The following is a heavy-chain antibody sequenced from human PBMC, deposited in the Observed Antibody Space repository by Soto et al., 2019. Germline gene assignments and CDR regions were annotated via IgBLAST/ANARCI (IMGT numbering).Heavy chain of an antibody. J-gene: IGHJ4*02. Sequence: SETLSLTCTVSGGSISSYYWSWIRQPPGKGLEWIGYIYYSGSTNYNPSLKSRVTISVDTSKNQFSLKLSSVTAADTAVYYCARSPPGYCSGGSCYYFDYWGQGTLVTVSS. CDR2: IYYSGST. CDR1: GGSISSYY. CDR3: ARSPPGYCSGGSCYYFDY. D-gene: IGHD2-15*01. V-gene: IGHV4-59*08.